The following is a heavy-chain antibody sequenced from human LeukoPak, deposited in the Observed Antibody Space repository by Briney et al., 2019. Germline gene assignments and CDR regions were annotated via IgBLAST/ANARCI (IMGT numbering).Heavy chain of an antibody. D-gene: IGHD2-15*01. CDR2: IYHSGST. CDR3: ARRPGFRGYFDY. CDR1: GGSISSGGYS. Sequence: PSQTLSLTCAVSGGSISSGGYSWSWIRQPPGKGLEWIGYIYHSGSTYYNPSLKSRVTISVDTSKNQFSLKLSSVTAADTAVYYCARRPGFRGYFDYWGQGTLVTVSS. V-gene: IGHV4-30-2*03. J-gene: IGHJ4*02.